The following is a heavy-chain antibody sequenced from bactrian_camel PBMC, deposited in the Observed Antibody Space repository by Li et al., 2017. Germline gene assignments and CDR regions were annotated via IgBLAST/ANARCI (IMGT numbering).Heavy chain of an antibody. V-gene: IGHV3S53*01. J-gene: IGHJ4*01. Sequence: HVQLVESGGGLVQTGGSLRLSCTAPGFTSFACSMDWYRQAEGKQREWVSSILPDGTATYLPSVKGRFTITGDKPHNTVYLLMNSLKPEDTATYSCMTARNGRSGRERCDNNWGQGTPVTVS. CDR2: ILPDGTA. CDR3: MTARNGRSGRERCDNN. D-gene: IGHD1*01. CDR1: GFTSFACS.